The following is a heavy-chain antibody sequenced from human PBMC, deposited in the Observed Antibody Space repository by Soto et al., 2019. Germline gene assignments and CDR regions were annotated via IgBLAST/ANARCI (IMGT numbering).Heavy chain of an antibody. CDR3: ARDSSQNYGNPAASSWFHP. CDR2: INPSGDSR. J-gene: IGHJ5*02. CDR1: GLGIKYYC. D-gene: IGHD2-15*01. V-gene: IGHV1-46*02. Sequence: GVPVKVSCAASGLGIKYYCMRWVRHENGQGREWMGIINPSGDSRSYAQKFQGRVTITRDTSTSTVYMDLSRLRYDDTAVYYCARDSSQNYGNPAASSWFHPWGQGTPVTVSS.